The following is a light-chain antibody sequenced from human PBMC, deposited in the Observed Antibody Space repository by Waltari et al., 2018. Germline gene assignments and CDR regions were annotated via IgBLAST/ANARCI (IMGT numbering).Light chain of an antibody. Sequence: DIKITKSPSSLYASVGDRVTITCRASQAISNFLALYQHKPGKVPNLLIYAASTLQSGVPSRFSGSRSGTDFTLTISSLQPEDVATYYCQKYYSAPRTFGQGTKVEIK. V-gene: IGKV1-27*01. CDR3: QKYYSAPRT. J-gene: IGKJ1*01. CDR2: AAS. CDR1: QAISNF.